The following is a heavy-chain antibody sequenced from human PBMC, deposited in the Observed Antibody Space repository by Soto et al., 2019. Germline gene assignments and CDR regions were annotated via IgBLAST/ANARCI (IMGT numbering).Heavy chain of an antibody. V-gene: IGHV1-46*01. CDR2: INPSGGST. CDR1: GYTFTSYY. CDR3: ARDSANYYESSGYYIPYYFDF. D-gene: IGHD3-22*01. Sequence: GASVKVSCKASGYTFTSYYMHWVRQAPGQGLEWMGIINPSGGSTVSAQNFQGRLTMTRDTSTSTVYVELNSLRSEDTAVYYCARDSANYYESSGYYIPYYFDFWGQGTLVTVSS. J-gene: IGHJ4*02.